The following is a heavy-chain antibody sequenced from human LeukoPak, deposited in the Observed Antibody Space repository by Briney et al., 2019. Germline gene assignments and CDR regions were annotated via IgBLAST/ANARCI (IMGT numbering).Heavy chain of an antibody. V-gene: IGHV3-33*08. D-gene: IGHD2-2*01. J-gene: IGHJ6*02. CDR1: GFTFSNYT. CDR3: ARDASPDIVVVPAASYYYYYGMDV. Sequence: GGSLRLSCAVSGFTFSNYTIHWVRQAPGKGLEWVAVIWYDGSNKYYADSVKGRFTISRDNPKNTLYLQMNSLRAEDTAVYYCARDASPDIVVVPAASYYYYYGMDVWGQGTTVTVSS. CDR2: IWYDGSNK.